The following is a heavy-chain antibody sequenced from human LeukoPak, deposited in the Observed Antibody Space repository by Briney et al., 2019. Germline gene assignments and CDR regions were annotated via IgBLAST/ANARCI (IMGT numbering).Heavy chain of an antibody. V-gene: IGHV1-8*03. J-gene: IGHJ4*02. CDR1: GYTFTSYD. CDR2: VNPDSGNT. CDR3: ARAQYYYDSSAYLYYFDY. D-gene: IGHD3-22*01. Sequence: GASVKVSCKASGYTFTSYDFNWVRQATGQGLEWMGWVNPDSGNTGYAQKFQGRVTITRDTSISTAYMELSSLRSEDTAVYYCARAQYYYDSSAYLYYFDYWGQGTLVTVSP.